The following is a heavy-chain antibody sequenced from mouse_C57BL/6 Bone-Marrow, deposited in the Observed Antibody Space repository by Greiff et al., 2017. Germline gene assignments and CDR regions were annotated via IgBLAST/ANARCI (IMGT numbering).Heavy chain of an antibody. D-gene: IGHD4-1*01. V-gene: IGHV14-4*01. CDR3: TTGTSHYYAMDY. CDR2: IDPENGDT. Sequence: EVQLQQSGAELVRPGASVKLSCTASGFNFKDDYMHWVKQRPEQGLEWIGWIDPENGDTEYASKFQGKATITADTSSNTAYLQLSSLTSEDTAVFYCTTGTSHYYAMDYWGQGTSVTVSS. J-gene: IGHJ4*01. CDR1: GFNFKDDY.